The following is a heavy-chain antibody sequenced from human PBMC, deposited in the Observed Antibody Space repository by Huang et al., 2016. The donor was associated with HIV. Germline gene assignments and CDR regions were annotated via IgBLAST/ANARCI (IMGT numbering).Heavy chain of an antibody. D-gene: IGHD3-10*01. CDR3: ASPPGSGILGGWFDP. CDR2: IYYIGMT. Sequence: QLQLQESGPGLVKPSETLSLTCTDSGGSVSSTNYYWGWIRQPPGKGLEWIGTIYYIGMTFYNPSLKGRVTISVDTAKNQFYLKGTSVTAADPALYYCASPPGSGILGGWFDPWGQGALVTVSS. CDR1: GGSVSSTNYY. V-gene: IGHV4-39*01. J-gene: IGHJ5*02.